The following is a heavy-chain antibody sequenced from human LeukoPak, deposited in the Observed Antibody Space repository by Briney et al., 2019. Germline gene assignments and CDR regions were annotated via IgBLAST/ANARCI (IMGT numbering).Heavy chain of an antibody. CDR3: ARKGPSGSYGRGAFDI. V-gene: IGHV4-59*12. D-gene: IGHD1-26*01. J-gene: IGHJ3*02. CDR2: IYYSGST. CDR1: GGSISSYY. Sequence: PSETLSLTCTVSGGSISSYYWSWIRQPPGKGLEWIGYIYYSGSTNYNPSLKSRVTISVDTSKNQFSLKLSSVTAADTAVYYCARKGPSGSYGRGAFDIWGQGTMVTVSS.